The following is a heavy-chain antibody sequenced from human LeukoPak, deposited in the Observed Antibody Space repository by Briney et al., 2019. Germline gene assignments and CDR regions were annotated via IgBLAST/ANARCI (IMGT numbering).Heavy chain of an antibody. V-gene: IGHV1-18*01. D-gene: IGHD5-12*01. Sequence: ASVKVSCKASGYTFTSYGISWVRQAPGQGLEWMGWISTYNGNTNTTPRFLGRVTMTTETSTGTAFMELTSLRSDDTAVYYCGRAAWLGPNTHWGQGTLVTVSS. CDR3: GRAAWLGPNTH. J-gene: IGHJ4*02. CDR1: GYTFTSYG. CDR2: ISTYNGNT.